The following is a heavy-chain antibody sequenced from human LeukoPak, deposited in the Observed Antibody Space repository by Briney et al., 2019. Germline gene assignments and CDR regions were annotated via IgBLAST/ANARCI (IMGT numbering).Heavy chain of an antibody. Sequence: ASVKVSCKASGYTSTGYYIHWVRQAPGQGLEWMGWINPNSGGTNYAQNFQGRVTMTRDTSISTAYMELTSLRSDDTAVYYCATARYRNSVYSSFDYWGQGTLVTVSS. D-gene: IGHD5/OR15-5a*01. V-gene: IGHV1-2*02. J-gene: IGHJ4*02. CDR3: ATARYRNSVYSSFDY. CDR2: INPNSGGT. CDR1: GYTSTGYY.